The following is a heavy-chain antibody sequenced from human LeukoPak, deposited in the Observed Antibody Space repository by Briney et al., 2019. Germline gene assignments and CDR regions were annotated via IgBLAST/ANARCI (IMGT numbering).Heavy chain of an antibody. D-gene: IGHD1/OR15-1a*01. CDR3: AKDMEQWGWGQFDY. CDR1: GFTFDDYA. J-gene: IGHJ4*02. CDR2: ISWNSGSI. Sequence: PGRSLRLSCAASGFTFDDYAMHWVRQAPGKGLEWVSGISWNSGSIGYADSVEGRFTISRDNAKNSLYLQMNSLRAEDTALYYCAKDMEQWGWGQFDYWGQGTLVTVSS. V-gene: IGHV3-9*01.